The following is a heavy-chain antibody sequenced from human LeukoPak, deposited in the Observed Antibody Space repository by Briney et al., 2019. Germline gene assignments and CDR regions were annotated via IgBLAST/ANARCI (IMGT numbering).Heavy chain of an antibody. V-gene: IGHV1-69*06. CDR3: ARVGYSYGYWYFDL. D-gene: IGHD5-18*01. CDR2: IIPIFGTA. J-gene: IGHJ2*01. Sequence: SVKVSCKASGGTFSSYAISWVRQAPGQGLEWMGGIIPIFGTANYAQKFQGRVTITADKSTSTAYMELSSLRSEDTAVYYCARVGYSYGYWYFDLWGRGTLVTVSS. CDR1: GGTFSSYA.